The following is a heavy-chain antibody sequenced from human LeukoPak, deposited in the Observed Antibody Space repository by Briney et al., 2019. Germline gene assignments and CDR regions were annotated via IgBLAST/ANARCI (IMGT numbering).Heavy chain of an antibody. CDR1: GFIFSSYV. CDR2: ISHDGSNK. J-gene: IGHJ3*02. Sequence: GRSLRLSCAASGFIFSSYVMHWVRQAPGKGLEWVAVISHDGSNKYYPDSVKGRFTISRDNSKNTLYLQMNSLRAEDTAVYYCARGGVLRFLEWLFDALDIWGQGTMVTVSS. CDR3: ARGGVLRFLEWLFDALDI. D-gene: IGHD3-3*01. V-gene: IGHV3-30-3*01.